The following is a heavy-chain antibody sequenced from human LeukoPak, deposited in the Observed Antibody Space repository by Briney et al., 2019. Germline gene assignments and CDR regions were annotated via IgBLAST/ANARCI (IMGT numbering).Heavy chain of an antibody. CDR1: GGSISSGGYY. CDR3: ARGIGRVFDI. CDR2: IYYSGST. Sequence: PSETLSLTCTVSGGSISSGGYYWSWIRQHPGKGLEWIGYIYYSGSTYSNPSLKSRVTISVDTSKNQFSLKLSSVTAADTAVYYCARGIGRVFDIWGQGTMVTVSS. D-gene: IGHD5-24*01. J-gene: IGHJ3*02. V-gene: IGHV4-31*03.